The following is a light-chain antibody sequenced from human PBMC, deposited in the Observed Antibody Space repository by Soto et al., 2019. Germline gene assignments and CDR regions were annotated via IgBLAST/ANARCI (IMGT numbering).Light chain of an antibody. CDR1: QSISSSY. Sequence: EIVLTQSPGTLSLSPGERATLSCRASQSISSSYFAWYQQKPGQAPRLLVYGVSSRATDVPDRFSGSGSGTDFTLTISRLEPEDFAVYYCQQYTDSRTFGQGTKVGIK. CDR2: GVS. J-gene: IGKJ1*01. V-gene: IGKV3-20*01. CDR3: QQYTDSRT.